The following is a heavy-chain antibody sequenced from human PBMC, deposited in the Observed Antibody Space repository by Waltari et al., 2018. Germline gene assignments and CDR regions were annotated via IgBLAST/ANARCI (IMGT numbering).Heavy chain of an antibody. CDR1: GYTFTDYY. CDR3: ATLFSGYDLWYFDY. Sequence: EVQLVQSGAEVKKPGATVKISCKASGYTFTDYYMHWVQPAPGKGLEWMGRVDPEDGETIYAEKFQGRVTITADTSTDTAYMELSSLRSEDTVVYYCATLFSGYDLWYFDYWGQGTLVTVSS. V-gene: IGHV1-69-2*01. CDR2: VDPEDGET. J-gene: IGHJ4*02. D-gene: IGHD5-12*01.